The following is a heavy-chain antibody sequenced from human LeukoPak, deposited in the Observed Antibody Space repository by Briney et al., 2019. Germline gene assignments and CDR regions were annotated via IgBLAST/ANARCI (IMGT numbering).Heavy chain of an antibody. D-gene: IGHD2-21*01. CDR1: GGSISNSSYY. V-gene: IGHV4-39*07. CDR3: VRVFLAYRARFDF. Sequence: SETLSLTCTVSGGSISNSSYYRGWIRQPPGRGLEWIGSISYSGTTYHNPSLKSRVTMSVDTSKNQFSLKLSSVTAADTAMYYCVRVFLAYRARFDFWGQGTPVTVSS. J-gene: IGHJ4*02. CDR2: ISYSGTT.